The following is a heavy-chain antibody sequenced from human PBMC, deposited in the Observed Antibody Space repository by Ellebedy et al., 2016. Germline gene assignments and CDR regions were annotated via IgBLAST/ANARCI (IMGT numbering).Heavy chain of an antibody. D-gene: IGHD3-9*01. Sequence: GESLKISCAASGFSFRNYAMSWVRQAPGKGLEWVSAIPGSGGDTYYADSVKGRFTVSRDDSKNTLYLQLHSLRAEDTALYYCAKGVNSIFSYYYYTMDVWGQGTTVTVSS. CDR1: GFSFRNYA. CDR3: AKGVNSIFSYYYYTMDV. V-gene: IGHV3-23*01. J-gene: IGHJ6*02. CDR2: IPGSGGDT.